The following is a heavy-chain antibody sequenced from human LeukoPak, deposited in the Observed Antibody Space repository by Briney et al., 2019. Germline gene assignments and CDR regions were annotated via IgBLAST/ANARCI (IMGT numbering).Heavy chain of an antibody. V-gene: IGHV3-15*01. D-gene: IGHD3-16*02. CDR3: TTEGKRLGELSLYYFDY. Sequence: GGSLRLSCAASGFTFSNAWMSWVRQAPGKGLEWVGRVKSKTDGGTTDYAAPVKGRFTISRDDSKNTLYLQMNSLKTEDTAVYYCTTEGKRLGELSLYYFDYWGQGTLVTVSS. CDR2: VKSKTDGGTT. CDR1: GFTFSNAW. J-gene: IGHJ4*02.